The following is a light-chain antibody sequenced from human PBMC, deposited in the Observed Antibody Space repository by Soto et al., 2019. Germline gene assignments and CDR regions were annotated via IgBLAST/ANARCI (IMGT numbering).Light chain of an antibody. CDR2: EVN. V-gene: IGLV2-23*02. CDR3: CSYAGSTSFVV. CDR1: SSDVGTYDL. J-gene: IGLJ2*01. Sequence: QSALTQPASVSGSPGQSITISCTGTSSDVGTYDLVSWFQQHPGKAPKVMIYEVNKRPSGVSNRFSGSKSGHTASLTISGLQAEDEADYYCCSYAGSTSFVVFGGGTKVTVL.